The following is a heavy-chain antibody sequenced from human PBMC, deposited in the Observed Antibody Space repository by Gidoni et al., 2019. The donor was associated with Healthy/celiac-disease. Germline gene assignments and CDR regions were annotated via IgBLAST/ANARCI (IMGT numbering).Heavy chain of an antibody. D-gene: IGHD3-3*02. V-gene: IGHV2-5*02. Sequence: QITLKESGPTLVKPTQTLTLTCTFSGFSPSTRGVSVGWIRQPPGKALEWLALIYWDDDKHYSPSLKSRLTITKDTSKNQVVLTMTNMDPVETATYYCAHSFSGDYVYYGMDVWGQGTTVTVSS. CDR2: IYWDDDK. CDR3: AHSFSGDYVYYGMDV. J-gene: IGHJ6*02. CDR1: GFSPSTRGVS.